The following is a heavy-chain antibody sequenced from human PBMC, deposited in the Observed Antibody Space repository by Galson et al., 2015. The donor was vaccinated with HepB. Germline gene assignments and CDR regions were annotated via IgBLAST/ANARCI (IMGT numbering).Heavy chain of an antibody. V-gene: IGHV3-21*01. J-gene: IGHJ5*02. Sequence: SLRLSCAASGFTFSSYSMNWVRQAPGKGLEWVSSISSSSSYIYYADSVKGRFTISRDNAKNSLYLQMNSLRAEDTAVYYCARGGIYAADYESWFDPWGQGTLVTVSS. CDR2: ISSSSSYI. CDR1: GFTFSSYS. CDR3: ARGGIYAADYESWFDP. D-gene: IGHD3-16*01.